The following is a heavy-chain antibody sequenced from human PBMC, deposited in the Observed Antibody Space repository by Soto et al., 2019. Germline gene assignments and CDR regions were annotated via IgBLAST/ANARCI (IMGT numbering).Heavy chain of an antibody. CDR2: IYYSGTT. CDR3: ARETASRHWVDY. Sequence: PSETLSLTCTVSGASVSTGSYYWSWIRQPPGKGLEWIGYIYYSGTTSYNPSLKSRVTISVDTSKNQFSLKLSSATAADSAIYYCARETASRHWVDYWGQGALVTVSS. CDR1: GASVSTGSYY. V-gene: IGHV4-61*01. J-gene: IGHJ4*02. D-gene: IGHD7-27*01.